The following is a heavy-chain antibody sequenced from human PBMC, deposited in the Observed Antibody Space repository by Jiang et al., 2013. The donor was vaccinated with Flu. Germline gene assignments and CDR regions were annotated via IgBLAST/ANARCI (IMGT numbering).Heavy chain of an antibody. CDR1: GFSFGNYA. J-gene: IGHJ4*02. CDR2: ISGGDGGS. Sequence: PGGSLRLSCAASGFSFGNYAINWVRQAPGKGLEWVSSISGGDGGSYYADSVKGRFTISRDNSKNTLYLEMYSLRAEDTAVYYCAKSGGVSGYYLFYFDYWGQGALVTVSS. D-gene: IGHD3-22*01. CDR3: AKSGGVSGYYLFYFDY. V-gene: IGHV3-23*01.